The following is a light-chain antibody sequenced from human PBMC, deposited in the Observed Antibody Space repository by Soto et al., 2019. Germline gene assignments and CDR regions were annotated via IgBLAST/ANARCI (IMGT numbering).Light chain of an antibody. V-gene: IGLV1-51*02. CDR3: AAWDKSLSGGV. J-gene: IGLJ2*01. CDR1: SSNIGSDY. CDR2: ENN. Sequence: HSVLTQPPSVSAAPGQKVTISCSGSSSNIGSDYVSWYQQLPGTAPKLLIYENNKRPSGIPDRFSGSKSGTSATLGITGLQTGDEADYYCAAWDKSLSGGVFGGGTKLTVL.